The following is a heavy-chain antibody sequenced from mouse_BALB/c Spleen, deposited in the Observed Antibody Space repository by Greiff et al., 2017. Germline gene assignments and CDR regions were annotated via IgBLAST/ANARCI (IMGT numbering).Heavy chain of an antibody. D-gene: IGHD2-1*01. CDR2: INPYNDGT. Sequence: VQLQQSGPELVKPGASVKMSCKASGYTFTSYVMHWVKQKPGQGLEWIGYINPYNDGTKYNEKFKGKATLTSDKSSSTAYMELSSLTSEDSAVYYCARDYGNYVAWFAYWGQGTLVTVSA. CDR1: GYTFTSYV. CDR3: ARDYGNYVAWFAY. J-gene: IGHJ3*01. V-gene: IGHV1-14*01.